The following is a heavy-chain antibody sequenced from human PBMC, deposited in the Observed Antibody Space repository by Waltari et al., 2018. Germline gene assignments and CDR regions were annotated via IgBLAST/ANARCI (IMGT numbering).Heavy chain of an antibody. D-gene: IGHD3-10*01. V-gene: IGHV1-69*01. CDR1: GGTFSSYA. Sequence: QVQLVQSGAEVKKPGSSVKVSCKASGGTFSSYAISWVRQAPGQGLEWMGGIIPIFGTANYAQKFQGRVTITADESTSTAYMELSSLRSEDMAVYYCARGRIGITSSHLPGNFQHWGQGTLVTVSS. CDR3: ARGRIGITSSHLPGNFQH. CDR2: IIPIFGTA. J-gene: IGHJ1*01.